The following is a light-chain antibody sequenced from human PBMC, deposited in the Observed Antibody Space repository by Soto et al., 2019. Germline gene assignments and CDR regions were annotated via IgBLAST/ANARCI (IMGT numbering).Light chain of an antibody. Sequence: SVLTQPASVSGSPGQSITISCTGTSSDVGSYNLVSWYQQHPGKAPKLMIYEGSKRPSGVSNRFSGSKSGNTASLTISGLQAEDEADYYCCSYAGSKTWVFGGGTKLTVL. J-gene: IGLJ3*02. CDR3: CSYAGSKTWV. V-gene: IGLV2-23*01. CDR2: EGS. CDR1: SSDVGSYNL.